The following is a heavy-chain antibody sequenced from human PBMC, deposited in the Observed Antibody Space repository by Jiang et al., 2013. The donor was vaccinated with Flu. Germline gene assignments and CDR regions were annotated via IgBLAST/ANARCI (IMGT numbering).Heavy chain of an antibody. V-gene: IGHV1-18*01. Sequence: GAEVKKPGASVKVSCKASGYTFTSYGISWVRQAPGQGLEWMGWISAYNGNTNYAQKLQGRVTMTTDTSTSTAYMELRSLRSDDTAVYYCARDSSLYGYSGYGGRGERFDYWGQGTLVTVSS. D-gene: IGHD5-12*01. J-gene: IGHJ4*02. CDR3: ARDSSLYGYSGYGGRGERFDY. CDR2: ISAYNGNT. CDR1: GYTFTSYG.